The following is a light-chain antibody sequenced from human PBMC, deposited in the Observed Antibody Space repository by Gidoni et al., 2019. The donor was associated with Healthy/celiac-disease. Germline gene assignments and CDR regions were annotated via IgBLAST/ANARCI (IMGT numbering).Light chain of an antibody. Sequence: SYELTQPPSVSVSPGQTARITCSGDALPKQYAYWYQQKPGQAPVLVIYKDSERPSGIPERFSGSSSGTTVTLTISGVQAEDEADYYCQSADSSGTYRVFGTGTEVTVL. CDR3: QSADSSGTYRV. CDR1: ALPKQY. CDR2: KDS. V-gene: IGLV3-25*02. J-gene: IGLJ1*01.